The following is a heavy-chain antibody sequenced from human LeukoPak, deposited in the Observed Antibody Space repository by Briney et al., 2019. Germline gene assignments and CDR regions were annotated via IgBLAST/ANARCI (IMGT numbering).Heavy chain of an antibody. CDR1: GFTFSSYS. V-gene: IGHV3-21*01. CDR3: ARAGVYSGYDYSYYGMDV. CDR2: ISSSSSYI. Sequence: PGGSLRLSCAASGFTFSSYSMNWVRQAPGKGLEWVSSISSSSSYIYYADSVKGRFTISRDNAKNSLYLQMNSLRAEDTAVYYCARAGVYSGYDYSYYGMDVWGKGTTVTVSS. J-gene: IGHJ6*04. D-gene: IGHD5-12*01.